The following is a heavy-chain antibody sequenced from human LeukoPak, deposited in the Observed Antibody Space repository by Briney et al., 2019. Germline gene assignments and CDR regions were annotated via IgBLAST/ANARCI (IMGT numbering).Heavy chain of an antibody. CDR1: GGSVTTHH. Sequence: SETLSLTCTVFGGSVTTHHWNWIRQTPGKGLEWIGYVFDSGRTKVNPSLQSRVVLSADTSKNQLSLRLNSVTAADTAMYYCTTIKRGDIFGYFDFWGQGILVTVSS. J-gene: IGHJ4*02. CDR3: TTIKRGDIFGYFDF. V-gene: IGHV4-59*02. D-gene: IGHD5-18*01. CDR2: VFDSGRT.